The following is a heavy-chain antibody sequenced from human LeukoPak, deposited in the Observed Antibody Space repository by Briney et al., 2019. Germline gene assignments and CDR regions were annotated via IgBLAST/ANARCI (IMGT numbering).Heavy chain of an antibody. CDR2: INPNSGGT. Sequence: ASVKVSCKASGYTFTGYYMHWVRQAPGQGLEWMGWINPNSGGTNYAQKFQGRVTMTRDTSINTAYMELSRLRSDDTAVYYCARVARGGYYFDYWGQGTLVTVSS. CDR3: ARVARGGYYFDY. D-gene: IGHD3-16*01. CDR1: GYTFTGYY. V-gene: IGHV1-2*02. J-gene: IGHJ4*02.